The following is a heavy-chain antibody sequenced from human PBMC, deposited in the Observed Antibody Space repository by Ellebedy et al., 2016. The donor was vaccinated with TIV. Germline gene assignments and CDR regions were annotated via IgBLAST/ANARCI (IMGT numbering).Heavy chain of an antibody. D-gene: IGHD3-22*01. CDR2: IRSDGSKE. J-gene: IGHJ6*02. Sequence: GESLKISCAASGFSLSSYGLHWVRQAPGKGLEWVAFIRSDGSKEYYADSVKGRFAISRDNSKNTPYLEMNSLRGDDTAVYYCAKGRRRITMITRDWDYYSHGMDVWGQGTTVIVSS. CDR1: GFSLSSYG. CDR3: AKGRRRITMITRDWDYYSHGMDV. V-gene: IGHV3-30*02.